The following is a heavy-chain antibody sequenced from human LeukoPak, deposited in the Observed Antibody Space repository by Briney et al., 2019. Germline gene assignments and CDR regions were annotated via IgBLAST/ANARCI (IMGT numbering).Heavy chain of an antibody. CDR1: GGSFSGYY. CDR2: INHSGST. CDR3: ARNRADPYSSGRGYFDY. V-gene: IGHV4-34*01. D-gene: IGHD6-19*01. Sequence: SETLSLTCAVYGGSFSGYYWSWIRQPPGKGLEWIGEINHSGSTNYNPSLKSRVTISVDTSKNQFSLELSSVTAADTAVYYCARNRADPYSSGRGYFDYWGQGTLVTVSS. J-gene: IGHJ4*02.